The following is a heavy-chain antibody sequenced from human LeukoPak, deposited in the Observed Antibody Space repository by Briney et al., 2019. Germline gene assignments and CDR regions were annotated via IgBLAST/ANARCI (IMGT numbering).Heavy chain of an antibody. Sequence: SETLSLTCAVYGGSFSGYYWSWIRQPPGKGLEWIGEINHSGSTNYNPSLKSRVTISVDTSKNQFSLKLSSVTAADTAVYYCATRESLLWFGELSRYYYMDVWGKGTTVTVSS. J-gene: IGHJ6*03. CDR2: INHSGST. CDR1: GGSFSGYY. CDR3: ATRESLLWFGELSRYYYMDV. D-gene: IGHD3-10*01. V-gene: IGHV4-34*01.